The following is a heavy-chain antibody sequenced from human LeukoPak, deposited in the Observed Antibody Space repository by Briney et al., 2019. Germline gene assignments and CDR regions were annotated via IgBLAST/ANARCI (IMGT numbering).Heavy chain of an antibody. CDR1: GYTFTGYY. V-gene: IGHV1-2*03. Sequence: LAASVRVSCKASGYTFTGYYMHWVRQAPGQGLEWMGWINPNSGGTNYAQKFQGRVTMTRDTSISTAYMELSRLRSDDTAVYYCATSRGYCSSTSCRDDYYFDYWGQGTLVTVSS. CDR3: ATSRGYCSSTSCRDDYYFDY. J-gene: IGHJ4*02. CDR2: INPNSGGT. D-gene: IGHD2-2*01.